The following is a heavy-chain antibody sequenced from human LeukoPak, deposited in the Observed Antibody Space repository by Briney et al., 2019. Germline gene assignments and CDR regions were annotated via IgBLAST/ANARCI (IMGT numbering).Heavy chain of an antibody. V-gene: IGHV3-48*03. CDR1: GFAFDDYA. J-gene: IGHJ4*02. CDR3: ATSRGSWPDYFDY. Sequence: PGESLRLSCAASGFAFDDYAMSWVRQAPGKGLDWVSYISTSGSTIYYADSVKGRFTISRDNAKNSLYLQMNSLRAEDTAVYYCATSRGSWPDYFDYWGQGTLVTVSS. CDR2: ISTSGSTI. D-gene: IGHD6-13*01.